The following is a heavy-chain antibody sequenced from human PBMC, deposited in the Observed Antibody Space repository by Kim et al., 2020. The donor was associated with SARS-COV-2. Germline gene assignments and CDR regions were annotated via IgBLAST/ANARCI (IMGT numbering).Heavy chain of an antibody. J-gene: IGHJ3*02. Sequence: SVKGRFTISRDNAKNTLYLQMNRLRAEDTAVYYCARGVQQWLVPLGAFDIWGQGTMVTVSS. V-gene: IGHV3-74*01. CDR3: ARGVQQWLVPLGAFDI. D-gene: IGHD6-19*01.